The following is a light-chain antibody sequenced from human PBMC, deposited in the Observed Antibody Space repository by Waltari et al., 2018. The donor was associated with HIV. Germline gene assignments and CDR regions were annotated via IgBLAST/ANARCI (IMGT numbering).Light chain of an antibody. V-gene: IGKV1-13*02. J-gene: IGKJ4*01. CDR3: QQFNSYPLT. CDR2: DAS. Sequence: AIQLTQSPSSLSASVGDRVTITCRASQDISGALAWYQQKPGKPPKLLIHDASILETGVPSKFSGSGAGADFTLTISSLQPEDFATHYCQQFNSYPLTFGAGTKVEIK. CDR1: QDISGA.